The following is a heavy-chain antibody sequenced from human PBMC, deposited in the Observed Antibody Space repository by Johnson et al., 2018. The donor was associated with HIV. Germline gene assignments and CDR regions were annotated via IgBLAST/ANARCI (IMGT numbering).Heavy chain of an antibody. CDR1: GFTFSSYD. CDR3: AREGGYSGYEGVGHTNDAFDI. D-gene: IGHD5-12*01. J-gene: IGHJ3*02. V-gene: IGHV3-66*01. CDR2: IYSGGST. Sequence: VQLVESGGGVVQPGRSLRLSCTASGFTFSSYDMHWVRQATGKGLAWVSVIYSGGSTYYADSVKGRFTISRDNSKNTLYLQMNSLRAEDTAVYYCAREGGYSGYEGVGHTNDAFDIWGQGTMVTVSS.